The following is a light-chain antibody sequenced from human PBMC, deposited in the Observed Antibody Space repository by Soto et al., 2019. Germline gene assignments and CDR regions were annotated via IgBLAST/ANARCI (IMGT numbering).Light chain of an antibody. Sequence: EIVLTQSAGTLSLSPGERATLSCRASQSVSSSYLAWYQQKPGQAPRLLIYGASSRATGIPDRFSGSGSGTDFTLTISRLEPEDFAVYSCQHYGTSPPITFGQGTRLEIK. CDR1: QSVSSSY. CDR2: GAS. CDR3: QHYGTSPPIT. J-gene: IGKJ5*01. V-gene: IGKV3-20*01.